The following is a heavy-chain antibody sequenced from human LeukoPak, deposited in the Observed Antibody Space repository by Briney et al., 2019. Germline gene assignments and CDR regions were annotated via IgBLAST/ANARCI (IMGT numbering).Heavy chain of an antibody. Sequence: SQTLSLTCAVSGDSVSSNRASWNWIRQSPSGGLEWLGRTYYRSKWSNDYADSVKSRITISPDPSKNESSLQLNSVTPEDTAVYYCARDPDSSYEWGPFDSWGQGTLVTVSS. CDR3: ARDPDSSYEWGPFDS. J-gene: IGHJ5*01. V-gene: IGHV6-1*01. CDR1: GDSVSSNRAS. CDR2: TYYRSKWSN. D-gene: IGHD6-6*01.